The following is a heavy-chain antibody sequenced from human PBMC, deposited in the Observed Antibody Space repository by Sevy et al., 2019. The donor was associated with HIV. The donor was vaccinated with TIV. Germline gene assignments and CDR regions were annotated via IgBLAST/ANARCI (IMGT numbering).Heavy chain of an antibody. V-gene: IGHV1-24*01. CDR2: FDPEDGDPEDGKT. CDR3: ATTKDYYDSSGYPFDD. CDR1: GYSLTKLA. Sequence: ASVKVSCKVSGYSLTKLAMHWVRQAPGKGPEWLGTFDPEDGDPEDGKTIYAQKFQDRDIITEDTYTDTAYMELSSLTSEDTAMYYCATTKDYYDSSGYPFDDWGQGTLVTVSS. D-gene: IGHD3-22*01. J-gene: IGHJ4*02.